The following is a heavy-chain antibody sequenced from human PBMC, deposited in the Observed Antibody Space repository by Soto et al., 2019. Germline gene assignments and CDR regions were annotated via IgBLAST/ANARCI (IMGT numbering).Heavy chain of an antibody. CDR2: ISAYNGNT. Sequence: GGPVEVSCQGSGYTFSSYCISWVRQGPGQGLEWMGWISAYNGNTNYAQKLQGRVTMTTDTSTSTAYMELRSLRSDDTAVYYCARDLSYGSGVSDYWGQGTLVTDSS. CDR1: GYTFSSYC. D-gene: IGHD3-10*01. J-gene: IGHJ4*02. CDR3: ARDLSYGSGVSDY. V-gene: IGHV1-18*01.